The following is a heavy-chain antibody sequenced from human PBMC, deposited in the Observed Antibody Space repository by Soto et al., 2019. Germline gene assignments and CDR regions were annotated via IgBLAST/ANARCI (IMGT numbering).Heavy chain of an antibody. CDR3: ARVNSGRNWFDP. J-gene: IGHJ5*02. Sequence: PSETLFPTCPVSCDPVRRARFFWIWIRQAPGKGLEWIGFIYFSGGTNYNPSLKSRVTMSLDASKNQFSLKLRSVTPADTAVYFCARVNSGRNWFDPWGQGTLVT. V-gene: IGHV4-61*01. D-gene: IGHD6-19*01. CDR2: IYFSGGT. CDR1: CDPVRRARFF.